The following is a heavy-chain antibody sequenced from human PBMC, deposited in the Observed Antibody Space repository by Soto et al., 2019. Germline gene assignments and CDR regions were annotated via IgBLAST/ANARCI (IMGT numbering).Heavy chain of an antibody. J-gene: IGHJ4*02. D-gene: IGHD1-26*01. Sequence: QVQLVESGGGVVQPGRSLRLSCAASGFTFSSYGMHWVRQAPGKGLEWVAVISYDGSNKYYADSVKGRFTISRDNSKNTLYLQMNRLRAEDTAVYYCAKDREVGAIDYWGQGTLVTVSS. CDR1: GFTFSSYG. CDR2: ISYDGSNK. CDR3: AKDREVGAIDY. V-gene: IGHV3-30*18.